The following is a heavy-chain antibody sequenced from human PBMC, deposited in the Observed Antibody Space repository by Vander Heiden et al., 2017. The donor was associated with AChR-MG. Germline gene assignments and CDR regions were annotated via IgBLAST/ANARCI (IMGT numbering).Heavy chain of an antibody. J-gene: IGHJ6*02. CDR1: GFTFDDYA. V-gene: IGHV3-9*01. CDR2: ISWNSGSI. Sequence: EVQLVESGGGLVQPGRSLRLSCAASGFTFDDYAMHWVRQAPVKGLEWVSGISWNSGSIGYADSVKGRFTISRDNAKNSLYLQMNSLRAEDTALYYCALEGNYYYGMDVWGQGTTVTVSS. CDR3: ALEGNYYYGMDV. D-gene: IGHD3-3*01.